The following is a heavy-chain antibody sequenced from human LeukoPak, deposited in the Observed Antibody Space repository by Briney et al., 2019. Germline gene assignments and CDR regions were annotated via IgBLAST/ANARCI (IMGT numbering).Heavy chain of an antibody. D-gene: IGHD5-18*01. Sequence: SVKVSCKASGGTFSSYAISLVRQAPGQGLEWMGGIIPIFGTANYAQKFQGRVTITTDESTSTAYMELSSLRSEDTAVYYCARQSRGYSYGGHDYWGQGTLVTVSS. CDR2: IIPIFGTA. J-gene: IGHJ4*02. V-gene: IGHV1-69*05. CDR3: ARQSRGYSYGGHDY. CDR1: GGTFSSYA.